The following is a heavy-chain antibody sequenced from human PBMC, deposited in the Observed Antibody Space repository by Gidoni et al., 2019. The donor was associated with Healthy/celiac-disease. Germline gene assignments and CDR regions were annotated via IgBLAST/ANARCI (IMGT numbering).Heavy chain of an antibody. V-gene: IGHV1-58*01. CDR1: GFTFTSSA. J-gene: IGHJ4*02. CDR3: AAAGTGYFDY. D-gene: IGHD3-10*01. CDR2: IVVGSGNT. Sequence: QMQLVQSGPEVKKPGTSVKVSCKASGFTFTSSAVQLLRQARGQRLEWIGWIVVGSGNTNYAQKFQERVTITRDMSKSTAYMELSSLRSEDTAVYYCAAAGTGYFDYWGQGTLVTVSS.